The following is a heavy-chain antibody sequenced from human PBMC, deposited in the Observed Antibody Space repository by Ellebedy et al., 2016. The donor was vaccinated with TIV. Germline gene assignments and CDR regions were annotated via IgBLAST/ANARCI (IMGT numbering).Heavy chain of an antibody. CDR2: ISTNGVTA. Sequence: GESLKISCSASGFTFSTYSIHWVRQAPGEGLEYVSTISTNGVTAYCADSVRARFIISRDNSRNSVYVQMSSLRAEDTAVYYCVREGVPRGFDIWGQGTMVTVSS. CDR1: GFTFSTYS. CDR3: VREGVPRGFDI. D-gene: IGHD2-2*01. J-gene: IGHJ3*02. V-gene: IGHV3-64*05.